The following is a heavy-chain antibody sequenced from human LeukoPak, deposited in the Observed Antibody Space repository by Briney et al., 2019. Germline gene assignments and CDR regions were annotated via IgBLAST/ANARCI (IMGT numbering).Heavy chain of an antibody. J-gene: IGHJ6*02. CDR2: IYFSGST. D-gene: IGHD3-10*01. Sequence: SETLSLTCTVSGGSISSYYWSWIRQPPGKGLEWIGYIYFSGSTNYNPSLQSRVTISVDTSKNQFSLKLSSVTAADTAVYYCARDRLTMVRGSYYYYGMDVWGQGTTVTVSS. CDR3: ARDRLTMVRGSYYYYGMDV. CDR1: GGSISSYY. V-gene: IGHV4-59*01.